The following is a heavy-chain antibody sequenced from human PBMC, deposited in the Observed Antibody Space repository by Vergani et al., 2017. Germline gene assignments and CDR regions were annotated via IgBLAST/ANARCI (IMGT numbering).Heavy chain of an antibody. CDR3: TTDPRYSGDGSCYWLRDHHYYGMDV. Sequence: EVQLVESGGGIVKPGGSLRLSCVASGFSFRNAWMNWVRRTPGKGLEWVGRIKSTFDRGTTEYAAAVKGRFTISRDDSKNTLFLQMNGLKTEDIGVYYCTTDPRYSGDGSCYWLRDHHYYGMDVWGQGTTVTVSS. CDR1: GFSFRNAW. V-gene: IGHV3-15*07. CDR2: IKSTFDRGTT. J-gene: IGHJ6*02. D-gene: IGHD5-12*01.